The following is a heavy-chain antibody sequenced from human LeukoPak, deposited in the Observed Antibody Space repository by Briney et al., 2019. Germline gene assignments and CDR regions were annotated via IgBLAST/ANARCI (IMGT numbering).Heavy chain of an antibody. CDR2: ISGSGGST. CDR3: AKDFRVLRFLEWFPIPLDV. J-gene: IGHJ6*04. Sequence: HPGGSLRLSCAASGFTFSSYAMSWVRQAPGKGLEWVSAISGSGGSTYYADSVKGRFTISRDNSKNTLYLQMNSLRAEDTAVYYCAKDFRVLRFLEWFPIPLDVWGKGTTVTVSS. V-gene: IGHV3-23*01. D-gene: IGHD3-3*01. CDR1: GFTFSSYA.